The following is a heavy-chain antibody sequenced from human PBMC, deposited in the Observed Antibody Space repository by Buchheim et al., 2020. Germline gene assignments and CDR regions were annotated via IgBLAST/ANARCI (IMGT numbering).Heavy chain of an antibody. CDR2: INPSGGST. D-gene: IGHD2-21*02. J-gene: IGHJ4*02. CDR3: ARSVVTATRDY. CDR1: GYTFTSYY. V-gene: IGHV1-46*01. Sequence: QVQLVQSGAEVKKPGASVKVSCKASGYTFTSYYMNWVRQAPGQGLEWMGIINPSGGSTSYAQKFQGRVTMTRDTSMSTAYRELSSLRAEDTAVYYCARSVVTATRDYWGQGTL.